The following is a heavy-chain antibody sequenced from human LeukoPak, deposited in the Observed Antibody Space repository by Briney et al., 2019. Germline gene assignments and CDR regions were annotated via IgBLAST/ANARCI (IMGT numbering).Heavy chain of an antibody. V-gene: IGHV4-39*01. Sequence: SETLSLTCTVSGDSISSSSYYWGWIRQPPGKGLEWIGSMYYSGRTYYNPSLESRVTISVDTSKNQFSLKLSSVTASDTAVYYCARGLWFGDENPPYFDYWGQGTLVTVSS. D-gene: IGHD3-10*01. CDR3: ARGLWFGDENPPYFDY. CDR2: MYYSGRT. J-gene: IGHJ4*02. CDR1: GDSISSSSYY.